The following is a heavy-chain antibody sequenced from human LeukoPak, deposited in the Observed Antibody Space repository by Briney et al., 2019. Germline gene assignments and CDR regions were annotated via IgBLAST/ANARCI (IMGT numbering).Heavy chain of an antibody. J-gene: IGHJ4*02. Sequence: ASGKVSCKASGGTFSSYAISWVRQAPGQGLEWMGRIIPIFGTANYAQKFQGRVTITTDESTSTAYMELSSLRSQDTAVYYCARDSYDSSGYLLYYFDYWGQGTLVTVSS. CDR3: ARDSYDSSGYLLYYFDY. CDR1: GGTFSSYA. V-gene: IGHV1-69*05. CDR2: IIPIFGTA. D-gene: IGHD3-22*01.